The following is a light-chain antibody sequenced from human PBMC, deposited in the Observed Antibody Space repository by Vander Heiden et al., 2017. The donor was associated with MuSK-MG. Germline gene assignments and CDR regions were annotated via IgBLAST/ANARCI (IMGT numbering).Light chain of an antibody. CDR2: AAT. CDR3: QQCDNKPLT. CDR1: QNIGNY. V-gene: IGKV1-39*01. J-gene: IGKJ4*01. Sequence: DIQMTQSPSSLSASVGDRVTIICRATQNIGNYLNWYQQKVGKAPQLLIYAATRLQSGVPSRFSGSGSGTEFTLSISRLQREDFATYYCQQCDNKPLTFGGGTKVEIK.